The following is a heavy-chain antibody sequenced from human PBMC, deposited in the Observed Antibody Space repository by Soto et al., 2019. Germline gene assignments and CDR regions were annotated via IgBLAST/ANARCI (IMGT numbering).Heavy chain of an antibody. V-gene: IGHV3-48*02. J-gene: IGHJ4*02. CDR3: TRSQLQYLYQSVH. CDR2: ISSSGNTI. D-gene: IGHD2-2*02. Sequence: EVQLVESGGGLVQPGGSLRLSCAASGFTFNIYSMSWVRQAPGKGLEWVSYISSSGNTIYYADSVKGRFTISRDNAKNSLYLQMNSLRDEDTAVYYCTRSQLQYLYQSVHWGQGTLVTVSS. CDR1: GFTFNIYS.